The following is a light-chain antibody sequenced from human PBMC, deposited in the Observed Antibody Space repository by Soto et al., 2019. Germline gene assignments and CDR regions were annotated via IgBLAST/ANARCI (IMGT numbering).Light chain of an antibody. CDR1: SSDVGGYNY. V-gene: IGLV2-14*03. J-gene: IGLJ1*01. Sequence: QSVLIQPASVSGSPGQSITISCAGTSSDVGGYNYISWYQHHPGKAPKLMIYDVSNRPSGVSNRLSGSKSGNTASLSISGLQPEDEADYYCCSYRTSNTRQIVCGTGTKVTVL. CDR2: DVS. CDR3: CSYRTSNTRQIV.